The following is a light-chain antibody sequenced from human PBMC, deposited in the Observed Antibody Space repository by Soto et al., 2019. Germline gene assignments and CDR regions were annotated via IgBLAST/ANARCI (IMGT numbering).Light chain of an antibody. CDR2: GAS. Sequence: EIVLTQSPGTLSLFPGDRATLSCRASQSLSSNFLAWYQQKPGQAPRLLIYGASRRATDIPDRFSGSGSGTXXXLTXTRLEPADFAVYXXQQYDTFPRTFGQGTKVEIQ. J-gene: IGKJ1*01. CDR3: QQYDTFPRT. CDR1: QSLSSNF. V-gene: IGKV3-20*01.